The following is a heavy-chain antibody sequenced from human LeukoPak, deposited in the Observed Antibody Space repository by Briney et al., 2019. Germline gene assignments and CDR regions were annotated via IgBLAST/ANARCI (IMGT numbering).Heavy chain of an antibody. CDR3: ARGPWNWNYRRYYGMDV. J-gene: IGHJ6*02. CDR1: GGSFSGYY. V-gene: IGHV4-34*01. CDR2: INHSGST. Sequence: SETLSLTCAVYGGSFSGYYWSWIRQPPGKGLEWSGEINHSGSTNYNPSLKSRVTISVDTSKNQFSLELSSVTGADTAVYYCARGPWNWNYRRYYGMDVWGQGTTVTVSS. D-gene: IGHD1-7*01.